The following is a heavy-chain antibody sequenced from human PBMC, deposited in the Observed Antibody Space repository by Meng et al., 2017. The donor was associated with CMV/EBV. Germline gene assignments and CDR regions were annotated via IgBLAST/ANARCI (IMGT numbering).Heavy chain of an antibody. CDR1: GGSISSYY. Sequence: GSLRLSCTVSGGSISSYYWSWIRQPPGKGLEWIGYIYYSGSTNYNPSLKSRVTISVDTSKNQFSLKLSSVTAAVTAVYYCARRTMIDAFDIWGQGTMVTVSS. V-gene: IGHV4-59*01. D-gene: IGHD3-22*01. J-gene: IGHJ3*02. CDR3: ARRTMIDAFDI. CDR2: IYYSGST.